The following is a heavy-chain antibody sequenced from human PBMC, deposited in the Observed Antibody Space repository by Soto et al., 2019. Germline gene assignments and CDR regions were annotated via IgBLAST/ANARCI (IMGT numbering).Heavy chain of an antibody. CDR1: GCPVKSGRFY. Sequence: SATLSLTRTFSGCPVKSGRFYWSWIRQQPGKGLEWIGYIYSSGSTYYNPSLKSRVTISVDTSKNQFSLKLSSVTAADTAVYYCARSDYYDSSGNFDYRGQGTPVTVSS. CDR2: IYSSGST. V-gene: IGHV4-31*03. J-gene: IGHJ4*02. D-gene: IGHD3-22*01. CDR3: ARSDYYDSSGNFDY.